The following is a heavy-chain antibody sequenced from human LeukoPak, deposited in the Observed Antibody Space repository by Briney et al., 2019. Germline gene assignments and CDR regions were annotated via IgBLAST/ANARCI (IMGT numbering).Heavy chain of an antibody. CDR3: TRVITIFGVVTAAYYFDY. J-gene: IGHJ4*02. D-gene: IGHD3-3*01. V-gene: IGHV3-49*04. Sequence: GGSLRLSCTASGFTFGDYGMTWVRQAPGKGLEWVGFIRSKAYGGTTEYAASVKGRFTISRDDSKSIAYLQMNSLKTEDTAVYYCTRVITIFGVVTAAYYFDYWGQGTLVTVSS. CDR2: IRSKAYGGTT. CDR1: GFTFGDYG.